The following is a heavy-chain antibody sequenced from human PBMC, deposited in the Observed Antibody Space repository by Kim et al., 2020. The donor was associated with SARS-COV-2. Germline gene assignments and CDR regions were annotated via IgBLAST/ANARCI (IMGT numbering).Heavy chain of an antibody. J-gene: IGHJ4*02. CDR2: ISAYNGNT. CDR1: GYTFTSYG. CDR3: ARALGYCSSTSCYGGGFFDY. Sequence: ASVKVSCKASGYTFTSYGISWVRQAPGQGLEWMGWISAYNGNTNYAQKLQGRVTMTTDTSTSTAYMELRSLRSDDTAVYYCARALGYCSSTSCYGGGFFDYWGQGTLVTVSS. D-gene: IGHD2-2*01. V-gene: IGHV1-18*04.